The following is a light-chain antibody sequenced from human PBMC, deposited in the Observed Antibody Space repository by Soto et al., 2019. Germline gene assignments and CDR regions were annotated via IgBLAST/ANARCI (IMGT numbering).Light chain of an antibody. J-gene: IGKJ5*01. V-gene: IGKV1-39*01. Sequence: DIQLTQSPSPLSASVGDRVAITCLASQSISTYLNWYQQKTGKAHKVLIYAASNLQSGVTPRFSGSGSGTDFTLKIRSMKNEEVATYFCQQSYRTPITVGQGKRLEIK. CDR2: AAS. CDR1: QSISTY. CDR3: QQSYRTPIT.